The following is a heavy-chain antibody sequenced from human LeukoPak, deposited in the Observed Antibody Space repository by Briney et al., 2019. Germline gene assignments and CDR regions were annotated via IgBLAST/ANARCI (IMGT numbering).Heavy chain of an antibody. CDR1: GFTFSDAW. Sequence: GGSLRLSCAASGFTFSDAWMNWVRQAPGKGLEWVAIIWYDGSNIYYADSVKGRFTISRDNSKNTLYLQMNSLRAEDTAVYYCARGAYCSGGRCPGAFDIWGQGTMVTVSS. V-gene: IGHV3-33*08. CDR3: ARGAYCSGGRCPGAFDI. D-gene: IGHD2-15*01. J-gene: IGHJ3*02. CDR2: IWYDGSNI.